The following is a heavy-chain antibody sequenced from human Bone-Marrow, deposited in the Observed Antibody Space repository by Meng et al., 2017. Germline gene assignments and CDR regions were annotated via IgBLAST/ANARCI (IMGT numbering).Heavy chain of an antibody. CDR2: IRSKTNSYAT. CDR1: GFPFSGSA. CDR3: TRLYGSGSIDY. Sequence: EVQLVESGGAVVQPGAFLIPCFAASGFPFSGSAMHWVRQASGEGLEWVGRIRSKTNSYATAYAASVKGRFTISRDDSKNTAYLQMNSLKTEDTAVYYCTRLYGSGSIDYWGQGTLVTVSS. J-gene: IGHJ4*02. D-gene: IGHD3-10*01. V-gene: IGHV3-73*01.